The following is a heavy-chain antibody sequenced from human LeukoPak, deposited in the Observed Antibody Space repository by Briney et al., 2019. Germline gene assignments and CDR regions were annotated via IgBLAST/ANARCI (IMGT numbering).Heavy chain of an antibody. Sequence: PGRSLRLSCAASGFSFDDYAMHWVRQTPGKGLVWVSRIKGDGSSISHADSVKGRFTISRDNAKNTLDLQMNNLRVEDTAVYYCVRDGVGAPPFDYWGEGVLVTVSS. CDR2: IKGDGSSI. J-gene: IGHJ4*02. CDR1: GFSFDDYA. CDR3: VRDGVGAPPFDY. D-gene: IGHD1-26*01. V-gene: IGHV3-74*01.